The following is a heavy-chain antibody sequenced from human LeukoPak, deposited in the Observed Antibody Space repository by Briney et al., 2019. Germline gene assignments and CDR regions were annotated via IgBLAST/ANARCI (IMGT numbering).Heavy chain of an antibody. Sequence: GGSLRLSCEVSGFTFSSYAMNWVRQAPGKGLEWVSSISATSGNTYYADSVKGRFTISRDNSKNTLYLQMNSLRADDTAVYYCAKGTMVRGFDYWGQGTLVTVSS. CDR3: AKGTMVRGFDY. V-gene: IGHV3-23*01. CDR1: GFTFSSYA. CDR2: ISATSGNT. D-gene: IGHD3-10*01. J-gene: IGHJ4*02.